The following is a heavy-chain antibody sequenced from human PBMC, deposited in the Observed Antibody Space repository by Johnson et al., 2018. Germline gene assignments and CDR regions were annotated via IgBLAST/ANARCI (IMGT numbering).Heavy chain of an antibody. CDR1: GFTFSSYW. J-gene: IGHJ6*02. D-gene: IGHD3-10*01. V-gene: IGHV3-74*01. CDR2: INSDGSTT. Sequence: VQLQESGGGLVQPGGSLRLSCAASGFTFSSYWMHWVRQAPGKGLVWVSRINSDGSTTSYADSVKGRFTISRDNAKNTLYLQMNSLRAEDTAVYYCARDPLMVRGVINSSGMDVWGQGTPVTVSS. CDR3: ARDPLMVRGVINSSGMDV.